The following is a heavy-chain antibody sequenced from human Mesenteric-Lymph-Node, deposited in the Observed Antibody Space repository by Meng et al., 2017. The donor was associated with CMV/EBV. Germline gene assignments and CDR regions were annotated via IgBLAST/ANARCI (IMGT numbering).Heavy chain of an antibody. Sequence: GGSLRLSCAASGFTFSDYCTWIRQAPGKGLEWASYISSSGSTIYYADSLKGRFTISRDNAKNSLYLQMNSLRAEDTALYYCAKDIEYQLLYGYFDYWGQGTLVTVSS. J-gene: IGHJ4*02. CDR2: ISSSGSTI. CDR3: AKDIEYQLLYGYFDY. D-gene: IGHD2-2*02. V-gene: IGHV3-11*01. CDR1: GFTFSDYC.